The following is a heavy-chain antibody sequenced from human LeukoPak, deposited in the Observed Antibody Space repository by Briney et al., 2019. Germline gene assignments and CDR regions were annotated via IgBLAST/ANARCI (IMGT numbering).Heavy chain of an antibody. CDR3: ARVVVVAATRGSWYFDL. CDR2: TIAYNGNI. J-gene: IGHJ2*01. V-gene: IGHV1-18*01. Sequence: GASVKVSCKASGGTFSSYAITWVRQAPGQGLEWMGWTIAYNGNINYAQSVQGRVTMTTEASTGTVYMELRSLRSDDTAVFYCARVVVVAATRGSWYFDLWGRGTLVTVSS. CDR1: GGTFSSYA. D-gene: IGHD2-15*01.